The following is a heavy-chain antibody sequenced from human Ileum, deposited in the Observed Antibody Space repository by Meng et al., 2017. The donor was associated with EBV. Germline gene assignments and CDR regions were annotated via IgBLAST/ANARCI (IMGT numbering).Heavy chain of an antibody. D-gene: IGHD1-26*01. Sequence: EVHLVVSGEELVQPGGSLSLSCVTSGFTFYNYAMSWVRQAPGRGLEWVSSIGGGGVDPQYADSVKGRFTISRDDFKSTLYLQMNTLRVEDTAVYYCVKDGVSENGEWDYFDYWGQGTQVTVSS. J-gene: IGHJ4*02. V-gene: IGHV3-23*04. CDR3: VKDGVSENGEWDYFDY. CDR2: IGGGGVDP. CDR1: GFTFYNYA.